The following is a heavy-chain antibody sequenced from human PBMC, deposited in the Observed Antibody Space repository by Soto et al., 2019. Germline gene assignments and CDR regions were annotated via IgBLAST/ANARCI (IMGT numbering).Heavy chain of an antibody. J-gene: IGHJ6*02. V-gene: IGHV3-21*01. CDR1: GFTFSSYS. D-gene: IGHD5-12*01. CDR3: PSGGSGYDAGMDG. CDR2: ISSSSSYI. Sequence: PVGSLRLSCAASGFTFSSYSMNWVRQAPGKGLEWVSAISSSSSYIYYADSVKGRFTISRDNAKNSLYLQMNSLRAEDRAVYYCPSGGSGYDAGMDGWRPGTTVTVAS.